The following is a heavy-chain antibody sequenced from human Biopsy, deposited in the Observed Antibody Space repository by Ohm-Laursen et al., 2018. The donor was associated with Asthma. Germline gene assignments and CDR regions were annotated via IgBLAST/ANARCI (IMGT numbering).Heavy chain of an antibody. D-gene: IGHD5-24*01. Sequence: SDTLSLTCTVSGGSISSYYWSWIRQPPGKGLEWIGYFYFSGSTNYNPSLKSRVTISVDTSKNQFSLKLSSVTAADTAVYFCSRNEIEDGIYFDNWGQGTLVTVSS. CDR3: SRNEIEDGIYFDN. CDR2: FYFSGST. J-gene: IGHJ4*02. CDR1: GGSISSYY. V-gene: IGHV4-59*07.